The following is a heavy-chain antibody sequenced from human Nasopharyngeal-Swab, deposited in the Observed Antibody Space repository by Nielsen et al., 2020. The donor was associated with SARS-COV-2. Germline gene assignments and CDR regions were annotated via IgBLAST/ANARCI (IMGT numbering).Heavy chain of an antibody. CDR3: ARERGRGGIWNYYYYYMDV. J-gene: IGHJ6*03. V-gene: IGHV4-39*07. D-gene: IGHD3-10*01. CDR2: IYYSGST. Sequence: RQAPGKGLEWIGSIYYSGSTYYNPSLKSRVTISVDTSKNQFSLKLSSVTAADTAVYYCARERGRGGIWNYYYYYMDVWGKGTMVTVSS.